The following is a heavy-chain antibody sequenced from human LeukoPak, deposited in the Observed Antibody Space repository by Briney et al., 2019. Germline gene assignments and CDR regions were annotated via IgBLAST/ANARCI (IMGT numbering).Heavy chain of an antibody. CDR2: IIPILGIA. CDR3: ARELVVRGVRPDC. D-gene: IGHD3-10*01. Sequence: SVNVSFKASGGTFSSYAISWVRQAPGQGLEWIGRIIPILGIANYAQQFQGRVTITADKSTSTAYMELSSLRSEDTAVYYCARELVVRGVRPDCWGQGTLVTVSS. J-gene: IGHJ4*02. CDR1: GGTFSSYA. V-gene: IGHV1-69*04.